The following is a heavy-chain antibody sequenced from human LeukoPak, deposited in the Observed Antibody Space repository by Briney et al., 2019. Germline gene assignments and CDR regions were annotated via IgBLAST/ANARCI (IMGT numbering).Heavy chain of an antibody. CDR1: GYTFTGYY. D-gene: IGHD5-24*01. V-gene: IGHV1-69*04. CDR2: IIPILGIA. Sequence: ASVKVSRKASGYTFTGYYMHWVRQAPGQGLEWMGRIIPILGIANYAQKFQGRVTITADKSTSTAYMELSSLRSEDTAVYYCARANGYFTYWGQGTLVTVSS. CDR3: ARANGYFTY. J-gene: IGHJ4*02.